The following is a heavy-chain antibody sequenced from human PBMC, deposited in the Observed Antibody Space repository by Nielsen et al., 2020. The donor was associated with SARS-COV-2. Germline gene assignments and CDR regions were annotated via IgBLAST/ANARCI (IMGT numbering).Heavy chain of an antibody. Sequence: GGSLRLSCSASGFTFSNYAMSWVRQGLGKGLEWVSVISDSGGNTYYADSVKGRFTISRDNAKNSLYLQMNSLRAEDTALYYCATGETGTFSYGMDVWGQGTTVTVSS. CDR2: ISDSGGNT. D-gene: IGHD1-1*01. J-gene: IGHJ6*02. CDR1: GFTFSNYA. V-gene: IGHV3-23*01. CDR3: ATGETGTFSYGMDV.